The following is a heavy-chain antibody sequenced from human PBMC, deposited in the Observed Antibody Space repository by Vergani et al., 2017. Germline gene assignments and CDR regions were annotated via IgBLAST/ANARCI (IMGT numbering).Heavy chain of an antibody. Sequence: QVQLQESGPGLVKPSQTLSLTCTVSGGSISSGSYSWSWIRQPAGKGLEWIGRIYTSGSTNYNPSLKSRVTISVDTSKNQFSLKLSSVTAADTAVYYCAREMGMVRGVIRDYYYYGMDVWGQGTTVTVSS. CDR2: IYTSGST. CDR3: AREMGMVRGVIRDYYYYGMDV. V-gene: IGHV4-61*02. J-gene: IGHJ6*02. CDR1: GGSISSGSYS. D-gene: IGHD3-10*01.